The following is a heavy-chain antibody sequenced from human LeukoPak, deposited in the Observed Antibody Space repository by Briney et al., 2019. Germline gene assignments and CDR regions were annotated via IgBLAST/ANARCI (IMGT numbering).Heavy chain of an antibody. D-gene: IGHD3-22*01. CDR1: GFSFRSYW. CDR2: INEDGSEK. Sequence: PGGSLRLSCVGSGFSFRSYWLSWVRQAPGRGLEWVANINEDGSEKYYVDSVKGRFTISRDNGKNSLYLQINSLRAEDTAVFYCARGGYYSAWAEDYWGQGTLVTVSS. V-gene: IGHV3-7*01. J-gene: IGHJ4*02. CDR3: ARGGYYSAWAEDY.